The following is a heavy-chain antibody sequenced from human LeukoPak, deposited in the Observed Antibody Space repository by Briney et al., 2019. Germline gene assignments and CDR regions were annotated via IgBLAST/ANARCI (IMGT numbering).Heavy chain of an antibody. CDR2: IWYDGSNR. D-gene: IGHD3-10*01. CDR3: ARERGSGSHYAIDI. Sequence: GGSLRLSWAASGXIFSTYGVHWVRQAPGKGLEWVAVIWYDGSNRNYADSVKGRFTISRDNSKNTVYLQMNSLRGEDTAVYYCARERGSGSHYAIDIWGQGTMVTVSS. CDR1: GXIFSTYG. J-gene: IGHJ3*02. V-gene: IGHV3-33*01.